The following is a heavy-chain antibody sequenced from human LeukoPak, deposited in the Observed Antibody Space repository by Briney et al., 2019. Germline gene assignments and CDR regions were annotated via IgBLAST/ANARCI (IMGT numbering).Heavy chain of an antibody. V-gene: IGHV4-59*11. J-gene: IGHJ4*02. CDR3: ATITRGSIYGYFDF. D-gene: IGHD5-18*01. Sequence: SETLSLTCTGSGGSISSHYWSWIRQPPWKGLQWIAYLLDSVNTKDNPSLNSRLTLSADTSKNQLSLRLSAVTAADTAVYYCATITRGSIYGYFDFWGQGIKVTVYS. CDR2: LLDSVNT. CDR1: GGSISSHY.